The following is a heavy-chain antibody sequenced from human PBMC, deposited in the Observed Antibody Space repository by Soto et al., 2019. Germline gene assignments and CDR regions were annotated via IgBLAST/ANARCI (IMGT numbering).Heavy chain of an antibody. D-gene: IGHD3-3*01. J-gene: IGHJ5*02. CDR3: ARVQRYTQYYDFWSGYSGRTYNWFDP. Sequence: ASVKVSCKASGYTFTSYGISWVRQAPGQGLEWMGWISAYNGNTNYAQKLQGRVTMTTDTSTSTAYMELGSLRSDDTAVYYCARVQRYTQYYDFWSGYSGRTYNWFDPWGQGTLVTVSS. CDR2: ISAYNGNT. V-gene: IGHV1-18*01. CDR1: GYTFTSYG.